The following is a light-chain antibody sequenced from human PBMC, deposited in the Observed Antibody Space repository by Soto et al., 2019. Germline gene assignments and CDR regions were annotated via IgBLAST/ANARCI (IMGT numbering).Light chain of an antibody. CDR3: QQYGGSTRT. J-gene: IGKJ1*01. V-gene: IGKV3-20*01. CDR1: QSVTTQ. Sequence: IVVTQSPCTLSFSPVERCTLSCRASQSVTTQLAWYQQKPGQAPRLIIHGASSRATGVPDRITGSGSGTDFTLSISRLEPEDFAVYYCQQYGGSTRTFGQGTKVDIK. CDR2: GAS.